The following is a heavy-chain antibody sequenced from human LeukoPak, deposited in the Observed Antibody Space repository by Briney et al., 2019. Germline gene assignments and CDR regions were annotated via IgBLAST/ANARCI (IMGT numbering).Heavy chain of an antibody. V-gene: IGHV3-30*02. CDR1: GSTFTTYA. CDR2: IQNDGITK. J-gene: IGHJ4*02. Sequence: GGSLRLSCAPSGSTFTTYAMDWVRQAPGKGLEWVAFIQNDGITKFYADSVKGRFTISRDNSKNTLYLQMNSLRAEDTALYFCAKGYCISTSCHSDYWGQGTLVTVSS. D-gene: IGHD2-2*02. CDR3: AKGYCISTSCHSDY.